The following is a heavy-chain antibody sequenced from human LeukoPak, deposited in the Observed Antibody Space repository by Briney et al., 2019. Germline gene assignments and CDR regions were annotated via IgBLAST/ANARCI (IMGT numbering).Heavy chain of an antibody. CDR1: GFSLSTSGMC. CDR3: ARIRVPNSGWLVDY. D-gene: IGHD6-19*01. J-gene: IGHJ4*02. Sequence: SGPTLVNPKQTLTLTCTFSGFSLSTSGMCVSRIRQPPGKALEWLARIDWDDDKYYSTSLKTRLTISKDTSKNQVVLTMTNMDPVDTATYYCARIRVPNSGWLVDYWGQGTLVTVSS. V-gene: IGHV2-70*11. CDR2: IDWDDDK.